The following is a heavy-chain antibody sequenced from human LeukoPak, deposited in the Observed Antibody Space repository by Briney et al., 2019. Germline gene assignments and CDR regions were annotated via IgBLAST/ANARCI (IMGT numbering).Heavy chain of an antibody. CDR3: AKAPVTTCRGAFCYPFDY. CDR2: ISGSGGST. J-gene: IGHJ4*02. D-gene: IGHD2-15*01. CDR1: GFTFGSYA. V-gene: IGHV3-23*01. Sequence: PGGSLRLSCAASGFTFGSYAMSWVRQAPGKGLEWVSAISGSGGSTYYADSVKGRFSISRDNSKNTLYLQMNSLRAEDTAVYYCAKAPVTTCRGAFCYPFDYWGLGTLVTVSS.